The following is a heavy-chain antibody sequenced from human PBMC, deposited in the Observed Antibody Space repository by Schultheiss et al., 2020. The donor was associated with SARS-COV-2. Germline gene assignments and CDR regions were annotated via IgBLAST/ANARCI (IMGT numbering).Heavy chain of an antibody. V-gene: IGHV3-30-3*01. CDR1: GFTFDDYA. J-gene: IGHJ6*02. CDR3: ARRYDFWSGYENSGGMDV. D-gene: IGHD3-3*01. Sequence: GESLKISCAASGFTFDDYAMHWVRQAPGKGLEWVAVISYDGSNKYYADSVKGRFTISRDNSKNSLYLQMNSLRAEDTAVYYCARRYDFWSGYENSGGMDVWGQGTTVTVSS. CDR2: ISYDGSNK.